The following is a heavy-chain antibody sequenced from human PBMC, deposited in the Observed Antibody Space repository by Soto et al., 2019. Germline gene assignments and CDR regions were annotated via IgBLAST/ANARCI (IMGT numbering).Heavy chain of an antibody. CDR1: GYTFTSYG. D-gene: IGHD3-22*01. CDR3: ARDVTYYYDSSGFADY. J-gene: IGHJ4*02. Sequence: ASVKVSCKASGYTFTSYGISWVRQAPGQGLEWMGWISAYNGNTNYAQKLQGRVTMTTDTSTSTAYMELRSLRSDDTAVYYCARDVTYYYDSSGFADYWGQGTLVTVSS. CDR2: ISAYNGNT. V-gene: IGHV1-18*01.